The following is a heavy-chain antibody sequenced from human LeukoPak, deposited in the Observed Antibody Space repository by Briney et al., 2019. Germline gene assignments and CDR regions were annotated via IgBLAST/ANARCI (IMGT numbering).Heavy chain of an antibody. V-gene: IGHV4-39*01. D-gene: IGHD5-18*01. J-gene: IGHJ3*02. CDR1: GGSISSSSYY. CDR3: ARLDHSNDGDDAFDI. Sequence: SSETLSLTCTVSGGSISSSSYYWGWIRQPPGKGLEWIGSIYYSGSTYHNPSLKSRVTISVDTSKNQFSLKLSSVTAADTAVYYCARLDHSNDGDDAFDIWGQGTMVTVSS. CDR2: IYYSGST.